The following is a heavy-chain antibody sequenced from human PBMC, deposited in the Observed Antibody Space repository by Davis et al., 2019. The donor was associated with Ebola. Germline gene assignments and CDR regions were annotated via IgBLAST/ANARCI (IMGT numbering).Heavy chain of an antibody. J-gene: IGHJ6*04. CDR1: GGSFSGYY. D-gene: IGHD7-27*01. Sequence: SETLSLTCAVYGGSFSGYYWSWIRQPPGKGLEWIGEINHSGSTNYNPSLKSRVTISVDTSKNQFSLKLSSVTAADTAMYYCARETGDGGGMDVWGKGTTVTVSS. CDR3: ARETGDGGGMDV. CDR2: INHSGST. V-gene: IGHV4-34*01.